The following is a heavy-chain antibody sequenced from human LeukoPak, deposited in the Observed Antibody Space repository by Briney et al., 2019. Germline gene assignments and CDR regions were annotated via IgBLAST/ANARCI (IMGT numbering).Heavy chain of an antibody. J-gene: IGHJ4*02. Sequence: ASVKVSCKASGYTFTSYGISWVRQAPGQGLEWMGWISAYNGNTNYAQKLQGRVTMTTDTSTSTAYMELRSLRSDDTAVYYCAGDHIVVVPAARGDYWGQGTLVTVSS. CDR1: GYTFTSYG. D-gene: IGHD2-2*01. CDR2: ISAYNGNT. V-gene: IGHV1-18*01. CDR3: AGDHIVVVPAARGDY.